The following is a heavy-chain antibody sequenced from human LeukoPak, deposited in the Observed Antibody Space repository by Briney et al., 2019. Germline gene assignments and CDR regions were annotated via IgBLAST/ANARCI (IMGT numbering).Heavy chain of an antibody. D-gene: IGHD2-15*01. J-gene: IGHJ3*02. V-gene: IGHV3-21*01. CDR2: ISSSSSYI. CDR1: GFTFSSYS. Sequence: RTGGSLRLSCAASGFTFSSYSMNWVRQAPGKGLEWVSSISSSSSYIYYADSVKGRFTISRDNAKNSLYLQMNSLRAEDTAVYYCARYCSGGSCWDATDAFDIWGQGTMVTVSS. CDR3: ARYCSGGSCWDATDAFDI.